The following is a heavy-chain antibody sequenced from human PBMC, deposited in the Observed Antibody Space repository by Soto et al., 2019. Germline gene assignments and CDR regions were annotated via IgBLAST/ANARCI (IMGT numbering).Heavy chain of an antibody. CDR1: GFTFSSHW. V-gene: IGHV3-7*01. J-gene: IGHJ4*02. CDR2: INKDGSGK. Sequence: GGSLRLSCAASGFTFSSHWMTWVRQAPGKGLEWVANINKDGSGKYYVDSVKGRFTVSRDNAKNTSYLQMNSLRAEDTAVYYCARVANGVVVPAATYYFDYWGQGTLVTVSS. D-gene: IGHD2-2*01. CDR3: ARVANGVVVPAATYYFDY.